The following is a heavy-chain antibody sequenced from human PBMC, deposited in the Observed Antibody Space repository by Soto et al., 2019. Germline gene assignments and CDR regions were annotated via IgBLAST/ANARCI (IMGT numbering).Heavy chain of an antibody. V-gene: IGHV3-74*01. CDR2: ITSDGRKK. CDR3: ARDPQNMFIAVPGLGE. J-gene: IGHJ4*02. Sequence: GGSLRLSCAASGFTFSTYWMHWVRQAPGKGLVWVSGITSDGRKKNYADSVKGRFTISRDNAKSTLYLQMDSLRAEDTAVYYCARDPQNMFIAVPGLGEWGQGTLVTSPQ. CDR1: GFTFSTYW. D-gene: IGHD6-19*01.